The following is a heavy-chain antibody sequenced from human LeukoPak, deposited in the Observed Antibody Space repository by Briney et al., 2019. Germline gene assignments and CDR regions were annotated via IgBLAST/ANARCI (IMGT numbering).Heavy chain of an antibody. V-gene: IGHV1-46*01. CDR3: ARDPAVPAAMGGDYYYGMDV. J-gene: IGHJ6*02. Sequence: GASVKVSCKASGYTFTSYYMHWVRQAPGQGLEWMGIINPSGGSTSYAQKFRGRVTMTRDTSTSTVYMELSSLRSEDTAVYYCARDPAVPAAMGGDYYYGMDVWGQGTTVTVSS. CDR2: INPSGGST. D-gene: IGHD2-2*01. CDR1: GYTFTSYY.